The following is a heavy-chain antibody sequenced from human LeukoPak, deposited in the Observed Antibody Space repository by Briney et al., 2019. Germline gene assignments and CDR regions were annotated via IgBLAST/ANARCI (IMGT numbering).Heavy chain of an antibody. CDR1: GYTFTSYD. J-gene: IGHJ6*03. D-gene: IGHD6-13*01. V-gene: IGHV1-8*01. Sequence: ASVKVSCKASGYTFTSYDINWVRQATGQGLEWMGWMNPNSGYTGYAQKFQGRVTMTRNTSISTAYMELSSLRSEDTAVYYCARGGSWSYYYYMDVWGKGTTVTVSS. CDR2: MNPNSGYT. CDR3: ARGGSWSYYYYMDV.